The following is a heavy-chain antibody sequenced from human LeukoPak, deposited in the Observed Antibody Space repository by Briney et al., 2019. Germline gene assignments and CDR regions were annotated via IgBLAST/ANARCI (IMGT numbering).Heavy chain of an antibody. CDR1: GFTFSSYA. D-gene: IGHD3-10*01. Sequence: GGSLRLSCSASGFTFSSYAMHWVRQAPGKGLQYVSSITSDGGSTYYAGSVKGRFTISRDNSKNTLYLHMSSLRPEGTAVYYCVKDLMGSGDYWGQGTLVTVSS. CDR2: ITSDGGST. V-gene: IGHV3-64D*06. J-gene: IGHJ4*02. CDR3: VKDLMGSGDY.